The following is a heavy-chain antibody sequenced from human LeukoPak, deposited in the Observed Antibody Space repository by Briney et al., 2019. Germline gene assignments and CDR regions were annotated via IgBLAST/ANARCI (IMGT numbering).Heavy chain of an antibody. CDR3: AKTLSHDYGSGSYYNYYYYGMDV. Sequence: GASLRLSCAASGFTFSSYAMSWVRQAPGKGLEWVSAISGSGGSTYSADSVKGRFNISRDNSKNTLYLQMNSLRAEDTAVYYCAKTLSHDYGSGSYYNYYYYGMDVWGQGTTVTVSS. V-gene: IGHV3-23*01. D-gene: IGHD3-10*01. CDR1: GFTFSSYA. J-gene: IGHJ6*02. CDR2: ISGSGGST.